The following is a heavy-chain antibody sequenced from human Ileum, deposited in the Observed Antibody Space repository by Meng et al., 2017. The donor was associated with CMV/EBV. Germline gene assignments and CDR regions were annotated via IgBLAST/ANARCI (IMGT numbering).Heavy chain of an antibody. CDR3: ARASPQRRFLSY. CDR2: INHGGSS. CDR1: GGSFSEYH. J-gene: IGHJ4*02. D-gene: IGHD3-3*01. V-gene: IGHV4-34*02. Sequence: QVQRQEWGVGLLKPSGTLPLLCAFYGGSFSEYHWSWIRQPPGKGLEWIGEINHGGSSNYNPSLKSRVTISVDRSRNQVSLKLTSVTAADTAVYYCARASPQRRFLSYWGQGTLVTVSS.